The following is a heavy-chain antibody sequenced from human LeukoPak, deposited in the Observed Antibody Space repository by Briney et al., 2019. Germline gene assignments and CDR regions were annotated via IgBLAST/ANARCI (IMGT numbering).Heavy chain of an antibody. CDR3: AKQQGIAAAGTDY. J-gene: IGHJ4*02. Sequence: GGSLRLSCAASGFTFNNYAMSWVRRAPGKGLEWVSATSGSGGSTHYADSVKGRFTISRDNSKNTLYLQMNSLRAEDTAVYYCAKQQGIAAAGTDYWGQGTLVTVSS. V-gene: IGHV3-23*01. CDR1: GFTFNNYA. CDR2: TSGSGGST. D-gene: IGHD6-13*01.